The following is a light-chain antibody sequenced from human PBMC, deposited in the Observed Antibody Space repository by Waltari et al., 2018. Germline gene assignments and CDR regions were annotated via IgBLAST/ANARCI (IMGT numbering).Light chain of an antibody. Sequence: IKMTQSPSSLSASVGDTVTITCRAGQSVSRNLNWYQQRPGEAPKLLIYLASNLEGGAPSRFGGSGSGTDFTLTINRLQPEDFATYDGQQSDGIPFTFGLGTKLEVK. CDR3: QQSDGIPFT. J-gene: IGKJ2*01. CDR1: QSVSRN. CDR2: LAS. V-gene: IGKV1-39*01.